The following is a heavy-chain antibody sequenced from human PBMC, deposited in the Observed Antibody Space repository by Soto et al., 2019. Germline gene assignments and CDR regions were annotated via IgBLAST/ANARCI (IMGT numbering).Heavy chain of an antibody. Sequence: SENPSLTCPVSGYSISIGNYWGWIRQPPGKRLEWIGSIYQSGSTYYNPSLRSRATISVDTSKNQFSLKLSSVTAADTAVYYCARVPGAPLYYFDCWGQGILVTVSS. CDR1: GYSISIGNY. V-gene: IGHV4-38-2*02. J-gene: IGHJ4*02. CDR3: ARVPGAPLYYFDC. D-gene: IGHD1-26*01. CDR2: IYQSGST.